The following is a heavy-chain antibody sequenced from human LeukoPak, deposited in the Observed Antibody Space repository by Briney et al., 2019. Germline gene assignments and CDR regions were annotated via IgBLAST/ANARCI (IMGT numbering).Heavy chain of an antibody. J-gene: IGHJ4*02. CDR3: ARAYGDYVPFDY. CDR2: ISGSGGST. Sequence: PGGSLRLSCAASGFIFSSYAMSWVRQAPGKGLEWVSAISGSGGSTYYADSVKGRFTISRDNSKNTLYLQMNSLRAEDTAVYYCARAYGDYVPFDYWGQGTLVTVSS. V-gene: IGHV3-23*01. D-gene: IGHD4-17*01. CDR1: GFIFSSYA.